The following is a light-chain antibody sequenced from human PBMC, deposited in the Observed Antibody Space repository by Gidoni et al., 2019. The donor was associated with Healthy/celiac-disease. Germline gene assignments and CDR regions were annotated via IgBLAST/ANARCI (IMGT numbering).Light chain of an antibody. CDR3: QQYYSTPCS. V-gene: IGKV4-1*01. J-gene: IGKJ2*04. Sequence: DIVMSHSPELLAVFLGERATIICKSSQSVLYSSNNKIYLAWYQQKPGQPPKLLMYWASTRESGVPDRFSGSGSGTDFTLTISSLQAEDVAVYYCQQYYSTPCSFGQGTKLEIK. CDR2: WAS. CDR1: QSVLYSSNNKIY.